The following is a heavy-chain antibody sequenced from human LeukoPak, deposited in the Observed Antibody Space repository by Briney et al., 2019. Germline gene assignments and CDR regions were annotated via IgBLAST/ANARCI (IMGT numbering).Heavy chain of an antibody. CDR1: GYTFTSYG. Sequence: GASVKVSCKASGYTFTSYGISWVRQAPGQGLEWMGWMNPNSGNTGYAQKFQGRVTMTRNTSISTAYMELSSLRSEDTAVYYCARDSGGAFDIWGQGTMVTVSS. CDR3: ARDSGGAFDI. V-gene: IGHV1-8*02. J-gene: IGHJ3*02. CDR2: MNPNSGNT. D-gene: IGHD1-1*01.